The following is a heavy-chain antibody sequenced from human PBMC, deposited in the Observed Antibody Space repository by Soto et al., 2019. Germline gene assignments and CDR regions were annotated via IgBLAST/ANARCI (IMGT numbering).Heavy chain of an antibody. Sequence: PSETLSLTCSVSGGSISSKSYSWGWIRQPPGKGLEWIGTFYYSENTYYNPSLKSRVTISVDRSKNQFSLKLSSVTAADTAVYYCARVPDRWGQGTLVTVSS. V-gene: IGHV4-39*07. CDR1: GGSISSKSYS. J-gene: IGHJ5*02. CDR3: ARVPDR. D-gene: IGHD2-2*01. CDR2: FYYSENT.